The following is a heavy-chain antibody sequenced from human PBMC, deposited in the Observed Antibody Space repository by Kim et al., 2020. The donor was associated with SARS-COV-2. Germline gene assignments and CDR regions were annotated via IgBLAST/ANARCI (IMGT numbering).Heavy chain of an antibody. J-gene: IGHJ6*02. CDR1: GFTFSSYA. Sequence: GGYLRLSCAASGFTFSSYAMSWVRQAPGKGLEWVSAISGSGGSTYYADSVKGRFTISRDNSKNTLYLQMNSLRAEDTAVYYCAKDLIAAAGTGPYYYYGMDVWGQGTTVTVSS. CDR2: ISGSGGST. CDR3: AKDLIAAAGTGPYYYYGMDV. V-gene: IGHV3-23*01. D-gene: IGHD6-13*01.